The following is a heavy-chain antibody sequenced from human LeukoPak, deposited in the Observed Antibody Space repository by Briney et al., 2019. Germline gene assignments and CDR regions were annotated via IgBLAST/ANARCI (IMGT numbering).Heavy chain of an antibody. D-gene: IGHD6-19*01. V-gene: IGHV3-66*01. CDR3: ARGYSSGWYGRFGY. Sequence: LSLTCTVSGGSISSGDYYWSWIRQPPGKGLEWVSVIYSGGSTYYADSVKGRFTISRDNSKNTLYLQMNSLRAEDTAVYYCARGYSSGWYGRFGYWGQGTLVTVSS. CDR1: GGSISSGDYY. CDR2: IYSGGST. J-gene: IGHJ4*02.